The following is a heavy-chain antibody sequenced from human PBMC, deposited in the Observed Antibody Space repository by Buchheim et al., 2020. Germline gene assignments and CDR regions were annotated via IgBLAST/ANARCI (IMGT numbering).Heavy chain of an antibody. CDR1: GDSTSNNDYY. V-gene: IGHV4-39*01. CDR2: ILASGSI. D-gene: IGHD5-12*01. Sequence: QVHLQESGPGLVKPSETLSLTCNVSGDSTSNNDYYWGWIRQPPGKGLEYIGGILASGSIRYNPSLKSRVTISADASKNQVSLELRSVTAADTAVYYCTRQKVAPTNWFDPWGLGTL. CDR3: TRQKVAPTNWFDP. J-gene: IGHJ5*02.